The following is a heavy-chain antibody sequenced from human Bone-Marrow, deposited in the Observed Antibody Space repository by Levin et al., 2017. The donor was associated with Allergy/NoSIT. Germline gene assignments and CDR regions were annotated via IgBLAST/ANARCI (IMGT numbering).Heavy chain of an antibody. CDR1: GFTFSSYG. CDR3: VRDGGGVAVDTALVI. J-gene: IGHJ4*02. V-gene: IGHV3-33*01. D-gene: IGHD5-18*01. CDR2: IWYDGNNK. Sequence: SGGSLRLSCEASGFTFSSYGMHWVRQAPGKGLEWVALIWYDGNNKYYADSVKGRFTVSRDNSKNTLYLHMNSLRAEDTADYYCVRDGGGVAVDTALVIWGQGTLVTVSS.